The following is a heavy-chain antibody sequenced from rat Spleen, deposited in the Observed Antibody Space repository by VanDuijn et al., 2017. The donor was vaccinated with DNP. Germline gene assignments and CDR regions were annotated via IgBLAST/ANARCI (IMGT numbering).Heavy chain of an antibody. CDR1: GLTFSNAD. Sequence: EVQLVESGGGLVQPGRSMKLSCGASGLTFSNADMAWVRQAPKKGLEWVATIIYDGSRTFYRDSVKGRFTISRDNAKRTLYLQMDSLRSEDTATYYCATLDIGSTVDYWGQGVMVTVSS. V-gene: IGHV5S10*01. J-gene: IGHJ2*01. CDR2: IIYDGSRT. D-gene: IGHD1-5*01. CDR3: ATLDIGSTVDY.